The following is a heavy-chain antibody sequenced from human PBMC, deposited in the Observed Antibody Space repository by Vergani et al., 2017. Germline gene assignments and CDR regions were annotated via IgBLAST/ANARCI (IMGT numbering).Heavy chain of an antibody. J-gene: IGHJ6*03. CDR1: GFTVSSNY. D-gene: IGHD6-13*01. Sequence: EVQLVESGGGLIQPGGSLRLSCAASGFTVSSNYMSWVRQAPGKGLEWVSVIYSGGSTYYADSVKGRFTISRDNSKNTLYLQMNSLRAEDTAVYYCARDSRVRVAAAGTHYYYYYMDVWGKGTTVTVSS. V-gene: IGHV3-53*01. CDR3: ARDSRVRVAAAGTHYYYYYMDV. CDR2: IYSGGST.